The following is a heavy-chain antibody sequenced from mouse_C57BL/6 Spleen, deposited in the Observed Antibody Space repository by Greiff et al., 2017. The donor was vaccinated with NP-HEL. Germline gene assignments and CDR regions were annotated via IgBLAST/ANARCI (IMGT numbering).Heavy chain of an antibody. D-gene: IGHD3-2*02. CDR2: IHPNSGST. V-gene: IGHV1-64*01. Sequence: QVQLQQPGAELVKPGASVKLSCKASGYTFTSYWMHWVKQRPGQGLEWIGMIHPNSGSTNYNEKFKSKATLTVDKSSSTAYMQLSSLTSEDSAVYYCARHDSSGYGFDYWGQGTTLTVSS. CDR3: ARHDSSGYGFDY. J-gene: IGHJ2*01. CDR1: GYTFTSYW.